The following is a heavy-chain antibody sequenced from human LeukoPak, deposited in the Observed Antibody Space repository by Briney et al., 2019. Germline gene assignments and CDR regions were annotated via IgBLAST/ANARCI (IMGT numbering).Heavy chain of an antibody. D-gene: IGHD6-13*01. Sequence: ASVKVPCKASGYTFTSYGISWVRQAPGQGLEWMGWISAYNGNTNYAQKLQGRVTMTTDTSTSTAYMELRSLRSDDTAVYYCARDGDSIAAAGTANYWGQGTLVTVSS. CDR3: ARDGDSIAAAGTANY. CDR2: ISAYNGNT. CDR1: GYTFTSYG. J-gene: IGHJ4*02. V-gene: IGHV1-18*01.